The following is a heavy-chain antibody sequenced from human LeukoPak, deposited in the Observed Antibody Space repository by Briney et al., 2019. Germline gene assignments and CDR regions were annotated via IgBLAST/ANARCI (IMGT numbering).Heavy chain of an antibody. D-gene: IGHD4-23*01. Sequence: SETLSLTCAVYGGSFSGYYWSWIRQPPGKGLEWIGEINHSGSTNYNPSLKSRVTISVDTSKNQFSLKLSSVTAADTAVYYCARDGGLSAPYYGMDVWGQGTTVTVSS. J-gene: IGHJ6*02. CDR3: ARDGGLSAPYYGMDV. CDR1: GGSFSGYY. V-gene: IGHV4-34*01. CDR2: INHSGST.